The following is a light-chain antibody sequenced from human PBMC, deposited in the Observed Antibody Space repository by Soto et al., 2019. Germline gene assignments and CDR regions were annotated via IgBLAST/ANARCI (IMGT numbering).Light chain of an antibody. J-gene: IGKJ1*01. CDR2: TTS. V-gene: IGKV1-39*01. CDR1: QSINSH. CDR3: QQYNSYLWT. Sequence: DIQMTQSPSSLSASVGDRVTITCRASQSINSHLNWYQQKPGKPPKLLIHTTSSLQSGVPSRFSGSGSGTEFTLTIARLQPDDFATYYCQQYNSYLWTFGQGTKVDIK.